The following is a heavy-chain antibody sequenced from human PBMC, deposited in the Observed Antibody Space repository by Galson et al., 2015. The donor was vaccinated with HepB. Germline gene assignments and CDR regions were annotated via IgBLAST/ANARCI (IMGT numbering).Heavy chain of an antibody. J-gene: IGHJ6*02. Sequence: SLRLSCAVSGFSFTSHSMNWVRQAPGKGPEWVSYISSGGTKYYADSVKGRFTISRDNAKKSMYLHMSSLRAEDTAIYYCARNPASYDYYNMDVWGQGTTVTVSS. CDR1: GFSFTSHS. V-gene: IGHV3-48*01. D-gene: IGHD6-25*01. CDR2: ISSGGTK. CDR3: ARNPASYDYYNMDV.